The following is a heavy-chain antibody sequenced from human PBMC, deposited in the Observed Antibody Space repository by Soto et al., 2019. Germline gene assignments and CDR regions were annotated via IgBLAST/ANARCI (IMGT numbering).Heavy chain of an antibody. CDR2: IIPIFGPP. D-gene: IGHD6-6*01. V-gene: IGHV1-69*13. CDR1: GGTFSTYA. J-gene: IGHJ6*02. CDR3: ARDLREYSSSSPFDYYYYGMDV. Sequence: RASVKVSCKASGGTFSTYAISWVRQAPGQGLEWMGGIIPIFGPPNYAQKFQGRVTITADESTSTDYMELSSLRSEDTAVYYCARDLREYSSSSPFDYYYYGMDVWGQGTTVTVSS.